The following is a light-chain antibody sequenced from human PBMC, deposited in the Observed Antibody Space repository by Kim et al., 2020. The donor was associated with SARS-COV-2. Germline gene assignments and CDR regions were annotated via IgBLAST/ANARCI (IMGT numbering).Light chain of an antibody. CDR3: QSYDSSLSGYV. CDR1: SSNIGAGYD. CDR2: GNS. Sequence: VTIPCPGSSSNIGAGYDVLWYQQLPGTAPKLLIYGNSNRPSGVPDRFSGSKSGTSASLAITGLQAEDEADYYCQSYDSSLSGYVFGTGTKVTVL. J-gene: IGLJ1*01. V-gene: IGLV1-40*01.